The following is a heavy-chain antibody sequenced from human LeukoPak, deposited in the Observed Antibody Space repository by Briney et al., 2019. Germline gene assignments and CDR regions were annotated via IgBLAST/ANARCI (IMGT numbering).Heavy chain of an antibody. Sequence: GGSLRLSYAASGFTFSSYAMHWVRQAPGRVLEWVSGISGSGGSTYYADSVKGRFTISRDNSKNTLYLQMNSLRAEDTAVYYCAREGAAAGLNWFDPWGQGTLVTVSS. V-gene: IGHV3-23*01. CDR1: GFTFSSYA. CDR2: ISGSGGST. J-gene: IGHJ5*02. D-gene: IGHD6-13*01. CDR3: AREGAAAGLNWFDP.